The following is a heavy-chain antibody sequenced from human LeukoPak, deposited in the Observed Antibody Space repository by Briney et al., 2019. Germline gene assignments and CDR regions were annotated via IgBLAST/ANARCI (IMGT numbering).Heavy chain of an antibody. CDR2: IYYSGST. D-gene: IGHD4-17*01. CDR3: ARVETPVTTTPPFDH. Sequence: SETLSLTCTVSGGSISSYYWSWIRQPPGKGLEWIGYIYYSGSTNYNPSLKSRVTISVDTSKNQFSLKLTSVTAADTAVYYCARVETPVTTTPPFDHWGQGTLVTVSS. CDR1: GGSISSYY. V-gene: IGHV4-59*01. J-gene: IGHJ4*02.